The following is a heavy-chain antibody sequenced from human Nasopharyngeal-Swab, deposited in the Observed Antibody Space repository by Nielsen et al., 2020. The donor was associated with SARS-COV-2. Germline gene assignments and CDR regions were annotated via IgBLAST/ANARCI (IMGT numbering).Heavy chain of an antibody. Sequence: GESLKISCAVSGFTFGTYSMNWVRPAPGKGLEWVSSISSSSTYIYYADSVKGRFTISRDNAKNSLYLQMNSLRAEDTAVYYCAGAYGSGSYFAFDLWGQGAMVTVSS. CDR2: ISSSSTYI. CDR3: AGAYGSGSYFAFDL. V-gene: IGHV3-21*01. CDR1: GFTFGTYS. J-gene: IGHJ3*01. D-gene: IGHD3-10*01.